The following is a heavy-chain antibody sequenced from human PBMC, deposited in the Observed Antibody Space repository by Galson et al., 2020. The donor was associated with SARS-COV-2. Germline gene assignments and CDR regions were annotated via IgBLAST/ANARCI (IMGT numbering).Heavy chain of an antibody. D-gene: IGHD2-2*01. CDR2: VNGDESST. CDR3: ARGPYCSESSCFRRDYYFYGMDV. CDR1: GFTFSNYW. J-gene: IGHJ6*02. V-gene: IGHV3-74*01. Sequence: GGSLRLSCEASGFTFSNYWMHWVRQAPGKGLVWVSRVNGDESSTSYEDTVKDQITIPQDNAKNTPHLQMNSLRAEDTAVYYCARGPYCSESSCFRRDYYFYGMDVWGQGTTVTVSS.